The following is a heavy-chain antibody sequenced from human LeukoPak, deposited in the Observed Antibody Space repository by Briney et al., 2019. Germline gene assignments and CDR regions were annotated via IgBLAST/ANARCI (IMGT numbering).Heavy chain of an antibody. D-gene: IGHD2-21*02. J-gene: IGHJ4*02. Sequence: PGGSLRLSCAASGFTFSNFWMSWVRQAPGKGLEWVANIKQDGSEKYYVDSVKGRFTISRDNAKNSLYLQMNSLRAEDTAVYYCARDQCGGDCYSSWTDYWGQGTLVTVSS. V-gene: IGHV3-7*01. CDR3: ARDQCGGDCYSSWTDY. CDR2: IKQDGSEK. CDR1: GFTFSNFW.